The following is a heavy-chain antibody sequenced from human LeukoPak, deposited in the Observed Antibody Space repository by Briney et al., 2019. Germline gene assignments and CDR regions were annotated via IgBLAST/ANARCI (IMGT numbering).Heavy chain of an antibody. D-gene: IGHD1-7*01. Sequence: PGGSLRLSCAASGFTFSNCAMSWVRQAPGKGLEWVSGISGSGVSTYYADSVKGRFTISRDNSKNTLYLQMNSLRAEDTAVYYCAKGNTLNYIYDAFDIWGQGTVSPSLQ. CDR3: AKGNTLNYIYDAFDI. V-gene: IGHV3-23*01. CDR2: ISGSGVST. CDR1: GFTFSNCA. J-gene: IGHJ3*02.